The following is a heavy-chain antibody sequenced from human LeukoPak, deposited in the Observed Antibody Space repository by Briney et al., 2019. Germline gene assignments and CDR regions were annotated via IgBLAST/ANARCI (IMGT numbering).Heavy chain of an antibody. CDR1: GFPLSSYA. J-gene: IGHJ4*02. CDR2: ISGSGGST. Sequence: GSLRLSCSASGFPLSSYAIDWVCQAPGKGLEWVSAISGSGGSTYYADSVKGRFTISRDNSKNTLYLQMNSLRAEDTAVYYCAKDVVEMATIFFDYWGQGTLVTVSS. V-gene: IGHV3-23*01. CDR3: AKDVVEMATIFFDY. D-gene: IGHD5-24*01.